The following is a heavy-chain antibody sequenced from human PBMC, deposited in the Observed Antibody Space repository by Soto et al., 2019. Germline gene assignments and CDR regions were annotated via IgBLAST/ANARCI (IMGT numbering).Heavy chain of an antibody. V-gene: IGHV4-59*01. CDR2: IYYSGST. CDR1: GGSISSYY. CDR3: GRADIVATIKGLNHSVMAV. J-gene: IGHJ6*02. D-gene: IGHD5-12*01. Sequence: PSETLSLTCTVSGGSISSYYWSWIRQPPGKGLEWIGYIYYSGSTNYNPSLKSRVTISVDTSKNQFSLKLSSVTAADTAVYYCGRADIVATIKGLNHSVMAVGGHGTTVTSP.